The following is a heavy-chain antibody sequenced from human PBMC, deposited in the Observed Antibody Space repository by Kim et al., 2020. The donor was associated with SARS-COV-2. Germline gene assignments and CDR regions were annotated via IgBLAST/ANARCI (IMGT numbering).Heavy chain of an antibody. D-gene: IGHD2-15*01. Sequence: GGSLRFSFVASGFTYSNYVMSWVRQAPGKGLEWVSGISDGGGNTYYADSVKGRFTISRDNSKNTLYLQMNNLRAEDTAIYYCAKYCSSGSCFYYFGMDVWGQGTTVTVSS. J-gene: IGHJ6*02. CDR1: GFTYSNYV. V-gene: IGHV3-23*01. CDR3: AKYCSSGSCFYYFGMDV. CDR2: ISDGGGNT.